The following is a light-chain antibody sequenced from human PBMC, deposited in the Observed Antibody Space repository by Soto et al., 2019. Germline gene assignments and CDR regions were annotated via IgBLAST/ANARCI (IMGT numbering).Light chain of an antibody. CDR2: KAS. J-gene: IGKJ1*01. CDR1: QSISSW. V-gene: IGKV1-5*03. CDR3: QQYNSIHSWT. Sequence: DIQMTQSPSTLSASVGDRVTITCRASQSISSWLAWYQQKPGKAPKLLIYKASSLESGVPSRFSGSGSGTEFTLTISSLQPDDFATYYCQQYNSIHSWTFGQGTKVEIK.